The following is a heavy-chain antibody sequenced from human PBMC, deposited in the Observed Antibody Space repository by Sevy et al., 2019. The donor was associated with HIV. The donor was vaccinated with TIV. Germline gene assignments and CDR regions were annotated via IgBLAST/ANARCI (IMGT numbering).Heavy chain of an antibody. CDR3: AKLLHY. V-gene: IGHV3-23*01. CDR2: IVGGGEST. D-gene: IGHD5-18*01. J-gene: IGHJ4*02. Sequence: GGSLRLSCAASGIMVRGNSMSWVRQTPGKGLEWVSSIVGGGESTYYADSVKGRFTISRDISQNIVYLQMNSLRAEDTAVYFCAKLLHYWGQGLLVTVSS. CDR1: GIMVRGNS.